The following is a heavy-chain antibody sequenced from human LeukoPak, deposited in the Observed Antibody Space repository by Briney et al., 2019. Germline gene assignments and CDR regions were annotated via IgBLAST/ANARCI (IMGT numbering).Heavy chain of an antibody. Sequence: GGSLRLSCLVSGFSVSNNYVSWVRQAPGKGLEWVSVIYAGETIKYADSVKGRFTISRDNSKNTVYLQMNSLRAEDTALYYCATIGTGDYREDSWGQGTLVTVSS. CDR3: ATIGTGDYREDS. CDR2: IYAGETI. V-gene: IGHV3-66*01. J-gene: IGHJ4*02. CDR1: GFSVSNNY. D-gene: IGHD3/OR15-3a*01.